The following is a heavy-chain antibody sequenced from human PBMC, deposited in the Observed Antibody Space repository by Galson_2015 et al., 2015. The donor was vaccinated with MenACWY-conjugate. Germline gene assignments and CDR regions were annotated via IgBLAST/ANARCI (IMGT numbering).Heavy chain of an antibody. Sequence: SLRLSCAASGFTFSSYSMNWVRQAPGKGLEWVSYISSSSSTIYYADSVKGRFTISRDNAKNSLYLQMNSLRDEDTAVYYCARDRPTYYYDSSVEGEAFDIWGQGTMVTVSS. CDR2: ISSSSSTI. CDR3: ARDRPTYYYDSSVEGEAFDI. D-gene: IGHD3-22*01. J-gene: IGHJ3*02. CDR1: GFTFSSYS. V-gene: IGHV3-48*02.